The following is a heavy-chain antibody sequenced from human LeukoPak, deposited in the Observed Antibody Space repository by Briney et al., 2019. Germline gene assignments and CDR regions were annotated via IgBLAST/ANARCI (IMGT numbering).Heavy chain of an antibody. Sequence: ASVKVSCKVSGYTLTELSMHWVRQAPGKGLEWMGDFDPEDGETIYAQNFQGRVTMTEDTSTDTAYMELSSLTSEDTAQYYCATAIQTQGTGAFDIWGQGTMVTVSS. D-gene: IGHD1-1*01. CDR2: FDPEDGET. J-gene: IGHJ3*02. V-gene: IGHV1-24*01. CDR1: GYTLTELS. CDR3: ATAIQTQGTGAFDI.